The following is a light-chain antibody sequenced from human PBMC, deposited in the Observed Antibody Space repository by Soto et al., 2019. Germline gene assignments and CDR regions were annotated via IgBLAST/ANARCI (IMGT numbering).Light chain of an antibody. CDR1: QNLLYSNGYNY. V-gene: IGKV2-28*01. CDR3: MQALQSPRT. J-gene: IGKJ1*01. Sequence: DIVMTQSPLSLPVTPGEPASISCRSSQNLLYSNGYNYLDWYLQKPGQSPQLLIYLGSSRASGVPDRFSGSGSGTNFTLKISRVEAEDVGVYYCMQALQSPRTFGRGTKVDIK. CDR2: LGS.